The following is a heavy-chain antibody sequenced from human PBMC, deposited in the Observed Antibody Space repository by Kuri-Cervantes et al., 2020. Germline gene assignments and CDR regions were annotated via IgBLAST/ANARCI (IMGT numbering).Heavy chain of an antibody. CDR2: ISGSGGST. Sequence: ETLSLTCAVSGCPFSSSNWWSWVRQPPGKGLEWVSAISGSGGSTYYADSVKGRFTISRDNSKNTLYLQMNSLRAEDTAVYYCAKGSPRSLQSGSYSNFDYWGQGTLVTVSS. CDR1: GCPFSSSN. V-gene: IGHV3-23*01. D-gene: IGHD1-26*01. J-gene: IGHJ4*02. CDR3: AKGSPRSLQSGSYSNFDY.